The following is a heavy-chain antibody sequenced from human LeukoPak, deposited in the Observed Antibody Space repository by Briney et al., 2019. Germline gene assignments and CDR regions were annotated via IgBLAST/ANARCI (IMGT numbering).Heavy chain of an antibody. Sequence: ASETLSLTCTVSGGSISSYYWSWIRQLPGKGLEWIGYIYNSGSTNYNPSLKSRVTISVDTSKNQFSLKLSSVTAADTAVYYCARLSFTADAFDIWGQGTMVTVSS. CDR2: IYNSGST. CDR3: ARLSFTADAFDI. D-gene: IGHD5-18*01. CDR1: GGSISSYY. J-gene: IGHJ3*02. V-gene: IGHV4-59*08.